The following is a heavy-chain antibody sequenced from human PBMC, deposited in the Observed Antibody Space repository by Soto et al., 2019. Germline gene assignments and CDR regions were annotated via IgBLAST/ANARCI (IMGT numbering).Heavy chain of an antibody. J-gene: IGHJ4*02. CDR2: IWYDGSNK. D-gene: IGHD3-22*01. Sequence: ESGGGVVQPGRSLRLSCAASGFTFSSYGMHWVRQAPGKGLEWVAVIWYDGSNKYYADSVKGRFTISRDNSKNTLYLQMNSLRAEDTAVYYCARAEYYDSSGYPPDYWGQGTLVTVSS. V-gene: IGHV3-33*01. CDR3: ARAEYYDSSGYPPDY. CDR1: GFTFSSYG.